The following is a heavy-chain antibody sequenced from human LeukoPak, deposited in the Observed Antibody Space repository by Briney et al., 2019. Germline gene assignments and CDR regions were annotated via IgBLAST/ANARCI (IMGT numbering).Heavy chain of an antibody. V-gene: IGHV3-7*01. J-gene: IGHJ4*02. CDR3: ARGRPVPGTPDY. CDR1: GFTFSSYW. D-gene: IGHD6-19*01. CDR2: IKQDGSEK. Sequence: GGSLRLSYAASGFTFSSYWMSWARQAPGKGLEWVANIKQDGSEKYYVDSVRGRFTISRAKATNSLYLQMTSLRTTHTAVYYCARGRPVPGTPDYWGQGTLVTVSS.